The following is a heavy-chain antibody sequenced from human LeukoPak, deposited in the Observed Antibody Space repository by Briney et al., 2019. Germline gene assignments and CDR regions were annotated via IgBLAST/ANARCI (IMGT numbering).Heavy chain of an antibody. D-gene: IGHD1-14*01. V-gene: IGHV3-23*01. CDR3: AKGRYTNPFDY. CDR1: GFTFPNYA. Sequence: GGSLRLSCAASGFTFPNYAMAWVRQAPGKGLEWVSTISGNGVNTYYADSVKGRFTISKDKPKNTLYLQMSSLSAEDTAVYYCAKGRYTNPFDYWGQGTLVTVSS. J-gene: IGHJ4*02. CDR2: ISGNGVNT.